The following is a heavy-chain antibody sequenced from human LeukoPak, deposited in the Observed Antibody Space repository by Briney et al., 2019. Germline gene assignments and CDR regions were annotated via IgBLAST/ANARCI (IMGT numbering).Heavy chain of an antibody. D-gene: IGHD4-23*01. CDR2: INPNSGGT. V-gene: IGHV1-2*02. CDR1: GYTFTGYY. J-gene: IGHJ5*02. CDR3: ASLGQVVVTPRNAVSA. Sequence: ASAKVSCKASGYTFTGYYMHWVRQAPGQGLEWMGWINPNSGGTNYAQKFQGRVTMTRDTSISTAYMELSRLRSDGTAVYYCASLGQVVVTPRNAVSAWGQGALVTVSS.